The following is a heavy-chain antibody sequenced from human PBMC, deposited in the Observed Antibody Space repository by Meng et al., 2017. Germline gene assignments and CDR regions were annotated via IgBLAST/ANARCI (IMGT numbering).Heavy chain of an antibody. CDR1: GGSFSGYY. D-gene: IGHD6-6*01. J-gene: IGHJ5*02. CDR3: ARRRGGSSDWFDP. CDR2: INHSGST. V-gene: IGHV4-34*01. Sequence: QVQLRRWGAGLLKSSETLSRTVAVYGGSFSGYYWSWIRQPPGKGLEWIGEINHSGSTNYNPSLKSRVTISVDTSKNQFSLKLSSVTAADTAVYYCARRRGGSSDWFDPWGQGTLVTVSS.